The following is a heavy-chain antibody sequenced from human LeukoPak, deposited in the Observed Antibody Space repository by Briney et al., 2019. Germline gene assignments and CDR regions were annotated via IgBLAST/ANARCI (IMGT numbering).Heavy chain of an antibody. CDR2: MNPNSGNT. Sequence: ASVKVSCKASGYTFTSYDINWVRQATGQGLEWMGWMNPNSGNTGYAQKFQGRVTMTRNTSISTAYMELSSLRSEDTAVCYCARPSHRIRTFDYWGQGTLVTVSS. V-gene: IGHV1-8*01. J-gene: IGHJ4*02. CDR3: ARPSHRIRTFDY. CDR1: GYTFTSYD. D-gene: IGHD1-1*01.